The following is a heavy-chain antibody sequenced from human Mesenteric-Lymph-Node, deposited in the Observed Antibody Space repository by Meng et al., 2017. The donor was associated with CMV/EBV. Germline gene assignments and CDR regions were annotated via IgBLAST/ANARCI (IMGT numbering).Heavy chain of an antibody. J-gene: IGHJ3*02. V-gene: IGHV3-21*04. Sequence: GESLKISCGASGFSFNSYTMNWVRQAPGKGLEWVSSITSGGGFIFYADSVKGRFTISRDNAKKSLYLQMHSLRADDTAVYYCAKDFPMSVLTGIFVDAFDIWGQGTMVTVSS. CDR2: ITSGGGFI. CDR1: GFSFNSYT. CDR3: AKDFPMSVLTGIFVDAFDI. D-gene: IGHD7-27*01.